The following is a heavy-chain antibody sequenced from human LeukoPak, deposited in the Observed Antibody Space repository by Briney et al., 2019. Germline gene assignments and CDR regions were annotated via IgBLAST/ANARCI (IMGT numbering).Heavy chain of an antibody. CDR2: IYTSGST. CDR3: ARDRIVVIDY. J-gene: IGHJ4*02. Sequence: SETLSLTCTVSGGPISSGSYYWSWIRQPAGKGLEWIGRIYTSGSTNYNPSLKSRVTISVDTSKNQFSLKLSSVTAADTAVYYCARDRIVVIDYWGQGTLVTVSS. V-gene: IGHV4-61*02. CDR1: GGPISSGSYY. D-gene: IGHD2-15*01.